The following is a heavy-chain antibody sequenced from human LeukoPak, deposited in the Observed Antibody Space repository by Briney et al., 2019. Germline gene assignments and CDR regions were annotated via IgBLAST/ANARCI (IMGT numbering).Heavy chain of an antibody. Sequence: SETLSLTCTISGDSINSYYWSWLRQPAGKGLEWIGRIYTSGSTSYNPSLKSRVTMSVDTSKDQFSLKLSSVTAADTAVYYCARDEWSGYYYMDAWGKGTTVTVSS. CDR2: IYTSGST. V-gene: IGHV4-4*07. J-gene: IGHJ6*03. CDR1: GDSINSYY. D-gene: IGHD3-3*01. CDR3: ARDEWSGYYYMDA.